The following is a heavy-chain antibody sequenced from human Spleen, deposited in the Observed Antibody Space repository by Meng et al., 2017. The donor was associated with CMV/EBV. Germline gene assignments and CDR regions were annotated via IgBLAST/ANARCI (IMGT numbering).Heavy chain of an antibody. J-gene: IGHJ5*02. V-gene: IGHV1-8*01. D-gene: IGHD3-9*01. CDR1: GYTFTNYD. Sequence: ASVKVSCKASGYTFTNYDINWVRQATGQGLEWMGWMNPNSGSTGYAQRFQGRVTMTRNTSISTAYMELSSLRSEDTAVYYCARGLSYYEILTGYYNWFDPWGQGTLVTVS. CDR2: MNPNSGST. CDR3: ARGLSYYEILTGYYNWFDP.